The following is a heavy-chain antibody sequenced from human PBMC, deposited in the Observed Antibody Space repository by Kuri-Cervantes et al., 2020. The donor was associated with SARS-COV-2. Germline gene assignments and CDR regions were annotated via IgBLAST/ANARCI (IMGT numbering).Heavy chain of an antibody. J-gene: IGHJ6*03. CDR1: GFTFSSYS. D-gene: IGHD1-1*01. CDR2: ISSSSSYI. CDR3: ARDGKNWNQNPYYYYYYMDV. Sequence: GGSLRLSCAASGFTFSSYSMNWVRQAPGKGLEWVSSISSSSSYIYYADSVKGRFTISRDNAKNSLYLQMNSLKAEDTAVYYCARDGKNWNQNPYYYYYYMDVWGKGTTVTVSS. V-gene: IGHV3-21*01.